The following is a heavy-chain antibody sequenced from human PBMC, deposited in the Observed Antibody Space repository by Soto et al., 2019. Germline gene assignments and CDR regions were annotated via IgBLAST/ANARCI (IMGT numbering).Heavy chain of an antibody. CDR2: IVVGSGNT. CDR3: AAGHSTHSFDY. J-gene: IGHJ4*02. D-gene: IGHD6-13*01. CDR1: GFTFTSSA. Sequence: WASGKVCCKASGFTFTSSAVQWVRQARGQRLEWIGWIVVGSGNTNYAQKFQERVTITRDMSTSTAYMELSSLRSEDTAVYYCAAGHSTHSFDYWGQGTLVTV. V-gene: IGHV1-58*01.